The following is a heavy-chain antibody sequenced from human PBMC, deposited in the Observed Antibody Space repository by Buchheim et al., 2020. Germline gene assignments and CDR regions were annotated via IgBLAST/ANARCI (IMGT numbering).Heavy chain of an antibody. J-gene: IGHJ5*02. CDR1: GGSISSYY. CDR2: IYYSGST. V-gene: IGHV4-59*01. D-gene: IGHD6-19*01. Sequence: QVQLQESGPGLVKPSETLSLTCTVSGGSISSYYWSWIRQPPGKGLEWIGYIYYSGSTNYNPSLKSRVTISVDTSKNQFSLKLSSVTAADTAVYYCARLIAVAGTGWFDPWGQRTL. CDR3: ARLIAVAGTGWFDP.